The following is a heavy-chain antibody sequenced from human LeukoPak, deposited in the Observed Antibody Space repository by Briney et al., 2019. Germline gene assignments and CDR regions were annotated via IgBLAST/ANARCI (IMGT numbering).Heavy chain of an antibody. CDR3: ARDLASSSSDGFDY. CDR2: IYTSGST. J-gene: IGHJ4*02. Sequence: SETLSLTCTVSGGSISSSGYYWSWIRQPAGKGLEWIGRIYTSGSTNYNPSLKSRVTISVDTSKNQFSLKLSSVTAADTAVYYCARDLASSSSDGFDYWGQGTQVTVSS. CDR1: GGSISSSGYY. V-gene: IGHV4-61*02. D-gene: IGHD6-6*01.